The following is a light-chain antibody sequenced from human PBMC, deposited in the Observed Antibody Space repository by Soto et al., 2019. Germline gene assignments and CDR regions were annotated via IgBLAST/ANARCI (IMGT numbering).Light chain of an antibody. CDR1: QGISSY. Sequence: IQLTQSPSSLSASVGDSVTITCRASQGISSYLAWYQQTPGKAPKLLIYAASTLQSGVPSRFSGSGSGTDFTLTISSLQPEDFATYYCQQHSSDPRGTFGPGTKVEI. CDR3: QQHSSDPRGT. J-gene: IGKJ3*01. V-gene: IGKV1-9*01. CDR2: AAS.